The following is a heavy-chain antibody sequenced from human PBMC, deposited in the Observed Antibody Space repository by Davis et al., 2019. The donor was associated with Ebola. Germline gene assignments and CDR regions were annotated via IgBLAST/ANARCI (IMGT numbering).Heavy chain of an antibody. Sequence: ASVKVSCKASGYTFTSYGISWVRQAPGQGLEWMGWISAYNGNTNYAQKLQGRVTMTTDTSTSTAYMELRSLRSDDTAVYYRARVVSPSGGHSGMDVWGQGTTVTVSS. J-gene: IGHJ6*02. D-gene: IGHD2-2*01. CDR1: GYTFTSYG. V-gene: IGHV1-18*01. CDR3: ARVVSPSGGHSGMDV. CDR2: ISAYNGNT.